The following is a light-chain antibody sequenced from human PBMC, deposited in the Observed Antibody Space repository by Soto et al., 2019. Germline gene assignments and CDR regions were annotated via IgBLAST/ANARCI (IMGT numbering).Light chain of an antibody. CDR1: HDISNY. CDR2: DAS. J-gene: IGKJ1*01. V-gene: IGKV1-33*01. Sequence: DIQMTQSPSSLSASVGDRVTITCQASHDISNYLNWYQQKPRKAPKLLINDASHLETGVPSRFSGSGSGTDFTFTISSLQPEDIATYYCQQYNSYSRTFGQGTKVEIK. CDR3: QQYNSYSRT.